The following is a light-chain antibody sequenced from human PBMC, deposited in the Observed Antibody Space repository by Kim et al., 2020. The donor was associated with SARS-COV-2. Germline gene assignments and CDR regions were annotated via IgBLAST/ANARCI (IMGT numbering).Light chain of an antibody. CDR1: SSDIGAFNY. J-gene: IGLJ1*01. V-gene: IGLV2-14*03. Sequence: QSALTQPASVSGSPGQSIIISCTGTSSDIGAFNYVSWYQQHPGKAPKLLIYDVSDRPSGVSNRFSGSKSGNTASLTISGLQAEDEADYYCNSYAGSTTLLFGTGTKVTVL. CDR3: NSYAGSTTLL. CDR2: DVS.